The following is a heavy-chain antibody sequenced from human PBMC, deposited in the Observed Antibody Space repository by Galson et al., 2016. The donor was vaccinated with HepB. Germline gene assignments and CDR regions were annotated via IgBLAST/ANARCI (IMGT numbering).Heavy chain of an antibody. CDR2: IYHTGIS. D-gene: IGHD2-2*01. CDR3: ARASIIPGARMIFDP. Sequence: RRTLSLTCAVSGASISDSNWWTWVRQVPGKGLEWIGEIYHTGISNNNPFLSSRFTLSVDKSRNQFSLNVTSVTAADTAVYYRARASIIPGARMIFDPWGQGTLVTVSS. V-gene: IGHV4-4*03. J-gene: IGHJ5*02. CDR1: GASISDSNW.